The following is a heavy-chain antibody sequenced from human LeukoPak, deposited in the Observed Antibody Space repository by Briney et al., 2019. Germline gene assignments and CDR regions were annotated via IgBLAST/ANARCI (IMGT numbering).Heavy chain of an antibody. CDR3: ARGNKSRVGVVAARPPMGAFDI. V-gene: IGHV4-61*01. Sequence: PSETLSLTCTVSGGSVSSGSYYWSWIRQPPGKGLEWIGFIHNSGSTKYNPSLMSRVTISVDTSKNQFSLKLSSVTAADTAVYYCARGNKSRVGVVAARPPMGAFDIWGQGTMVTVSS. D-gene: IGHD2-15*01. J-gene: IGHJ3*02. CDR2: IHNSGST. CDR1: GGSVSSGSYY.